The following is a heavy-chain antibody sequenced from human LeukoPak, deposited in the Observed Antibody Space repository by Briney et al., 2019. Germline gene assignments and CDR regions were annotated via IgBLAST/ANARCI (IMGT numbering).Heavy chain of an antibody. CDR2: IYPGDSDT. D-gene: IGHD3-22*01. CDR1: GYSFTRYW. J-gene: IGHJ3*02. CDR3: ARGGPHYFDSSGYSDAFDI. V-gene: IGHV5-51*01. Sequence: GESLKISCQGSGYSFTRYWIGWVRRLPGKGLEWMGIIYPGDSDTRYSPSFQGQVTISADKSISTAYLQWSSLKASDTAMYYCARGGPHYFDSSGYSDAFDIWGQGTMVTVSS.